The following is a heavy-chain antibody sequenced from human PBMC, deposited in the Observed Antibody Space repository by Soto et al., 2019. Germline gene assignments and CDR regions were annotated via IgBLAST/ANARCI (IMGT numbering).Heavy chain of an antibody. V-gene: IGHV1-18*04. D-gene: IGHD3-22*01. CDR1: GYTFTSYG. CDR2: ISAYNGNT. J-gene: IGHJ4*02. Sequence: ASVKVSCKASGYTFTSYGISWVRQAPGQGLEWMGWISAYNGNTNYAQKLQGRVTMTTDTSTSTAYMELRSLRSDDTAVYYCARAKYYYDSSGDFDYWGQGTLVTVS. CDR3: ARAKYYYDSSGDFDY.